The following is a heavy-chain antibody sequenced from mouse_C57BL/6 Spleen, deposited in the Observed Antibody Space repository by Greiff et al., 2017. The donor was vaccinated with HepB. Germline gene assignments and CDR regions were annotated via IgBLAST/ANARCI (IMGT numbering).Heavy chain of an antibody. J-gene: IGHJ3*01. CDR2: ISDGGSYT. V-gene: IGHV5-4*01. D-gene: IGHD1-1*01. CDR3: VGGYYGSSFSSWFAY. CDR1: GFTFSSYA. Sequence: DVQLVESGGGLVKPGGSLKLSCAASGFTFSSYAMSWVRQTPEKRLEWVATISDGGSYTYYPDNVKGRFTISRDNAKNNLYLQMSHLKSEDTAMYYCVGGYYGSSFSSWFAYWGQGTLVTVSA.